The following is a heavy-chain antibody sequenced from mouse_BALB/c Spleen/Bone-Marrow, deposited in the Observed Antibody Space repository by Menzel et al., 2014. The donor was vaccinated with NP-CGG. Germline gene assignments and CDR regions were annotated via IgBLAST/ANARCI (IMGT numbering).Heavy chain of an antibody. J-gene: IGHJ4*01. CDR3: ARRWLPYAMDY. CDR2: INPYNDGT. Sequence: VQLQQSGPALVKPGASVKMSCKASGYTFTSYIMHWVKQKPGQGLEWSGDINPYNDGTKYNEKFKGKATLTSDKSSSTAYMELSSLTSEDSAVYYCARRWLPYAMDYWGQGTSVTVSS. CDR1: GYTFTSYI. D-gene: IGHD2-3*01. V-gene: IGHV1-14*01.